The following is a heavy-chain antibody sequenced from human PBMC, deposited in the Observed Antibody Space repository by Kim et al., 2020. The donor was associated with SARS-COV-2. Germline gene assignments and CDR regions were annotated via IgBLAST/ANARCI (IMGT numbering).Heavy chain of an antibody. V-gene: IGHV4-34*01. CDR3: AREPDIVVVVAARPTKNDAFDI. CDR1: GGSFSGYY. J-gene: IGHJ3*02. D-gene: IGHD2-15*01. Sequence: SETLSLTCAVYGGSFSGYYWSWIRQPPGKGLEWIGEINHSGSTNYNPSLKSRVTISVDTSKNQFSLKLSSVTAADTAVYYCAREPDIVVVVAARPTKNDAFDIWGQGTMVTVSS. CDR2: INHSGST.